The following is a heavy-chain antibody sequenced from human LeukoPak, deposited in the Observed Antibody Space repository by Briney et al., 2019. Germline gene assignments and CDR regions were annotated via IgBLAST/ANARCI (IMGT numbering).Heavy chain of an antibody. CDR3: ARDFSRSGYYGPLDAFDI. V-gene: IGHV3-9*01. CDR2: ISWNSGSI. D-gene: IGHD3-3*01. Sequence: GGSLRLSCAASGFTFDDYAMHWVRQAPGKGLEWVSGISWNSGSIGYADSVKGRFTISRDNAKNTLYLQMNSLRAEDTAVYYCARDFSRSGYYGPLDAFDIWGQGTMVTVSS. J-gene: IGHJ3*02. CDR1: GFTFDDYA.